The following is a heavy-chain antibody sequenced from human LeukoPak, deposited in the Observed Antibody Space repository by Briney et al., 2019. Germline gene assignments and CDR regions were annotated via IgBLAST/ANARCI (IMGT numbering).Heavy chain of an antibody. Sequence: GGSLRLSCAASGFTFSSYSMSWVRHAPGKGLEWVSSISSSGGNTYYPDSVKGRFTISRDNSKNTMYLQMNSLRAEDTAVYYCAKDRPTWPIDYWGQGTLVTVSS. J-gene: IGHJ4*02. D-gene: IGHD5-12*01. V-gene: IGHV3-23*01. CDR3: AKDRPTWPIDY. CDR1: GFTFSSYS. CDR2: ISSSGGNT.